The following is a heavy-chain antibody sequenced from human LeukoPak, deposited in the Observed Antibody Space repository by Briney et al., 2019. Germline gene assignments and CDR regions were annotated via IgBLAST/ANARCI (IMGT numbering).Heavy chain of an antibody. CDR2: INPNSGGT. J-gene: IGHJ6*02. D-gene: IGHD3-3*01. CDR1: GYTFTGYY. CDR3: ASGPGSYYDFWSGYFSPQKYYYYGMDV. V-gene: IGHV1-2*02. Sequence: GASVKVSCKASGYTFTGYYMHWVRQAPGQGLEWMGWINPNSGGTNYAQKFQGRVTMTRDTSISTAYMELSRLRSDDTAVYYCASGPGSYYDFWSGYFSPQKYYYYGMDVWGQGTTVTVSS.